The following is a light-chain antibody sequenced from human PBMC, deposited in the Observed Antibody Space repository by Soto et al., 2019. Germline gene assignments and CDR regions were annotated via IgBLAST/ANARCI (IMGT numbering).Light chain of an antibody. Sequence: QGHPSASSVSGTVGYIFPITFRASQSISSWLAWYQQKPGKAHKLLIYDASSLESGVTSRFSGSGSGTDFTLTISRLEHEDFEVYYCQKYGSSPRTCGQGTMGDIK. J-gene: IGKJ1*01. CDR1: QSISSW. CDR2: DAS. V-gene: IGKV1-5*01. CDR3: QKYGSSPRT.